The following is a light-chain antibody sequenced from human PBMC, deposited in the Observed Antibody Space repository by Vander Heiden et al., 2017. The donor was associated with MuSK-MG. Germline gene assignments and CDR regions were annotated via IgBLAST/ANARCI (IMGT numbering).Light chain of an antibody. Sequence: DIQMTQSPSFLSASVGDRVTITCRASQSISSYLSWYQQKPGKAPKFLIYAASSLESGVPSRFSGGGSGTDFTLTISSLQPEDFATYYCQQSYSTPPTFGHGTKVDIK. J-gene: IGKJ3*01. V-gene: IGKV1-39*01. CDR2: AAS. CDR1: QSISSY. CDR3: QQSYSTPPT.